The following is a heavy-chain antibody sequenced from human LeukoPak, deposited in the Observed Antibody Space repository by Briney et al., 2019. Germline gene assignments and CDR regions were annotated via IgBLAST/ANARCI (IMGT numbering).Heavy chain of an antibody. V-gene: IGHV4-59*01. CDR2: IYYSGST. CDR1: GGSISTYX. CDR3: ARRHHSSGWYFDY. J-gene: IGHJ4*02. Sequence: SETLSLTCTVSGGSISTYXXSXXXQPPGXXLXWXGYIYYSGSTNYNPSLKSRVTISVDTSKNQFSLKLSSVTAADTAVYYCARRHHSSGWYFDYWGQGTLVTVSS. D-gene: IGHD6-19*01.